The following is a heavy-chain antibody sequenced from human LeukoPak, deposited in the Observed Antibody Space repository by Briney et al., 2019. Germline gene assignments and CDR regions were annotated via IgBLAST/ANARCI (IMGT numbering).Heavy chain of an antibody. CDR1: GGSISSYY. J-gene: IGHJ4*02. Sequence: SETLSLTCIVSGGSISSYYWSWIRQPPGKGLEWLGYIYNSGITNHNPSLKSRVTISVGTSKNQFSLKLSSVTAADTAVYYCARAPRYSGSYYAPKFYFDYWGQGTLVTVSS. V-gene: IGHV4-59*01. CDR3: ARAPRYSGSYYAPKFYFDY. CDR2: IYNSGIT. D-gene: IGHD1-26*01.